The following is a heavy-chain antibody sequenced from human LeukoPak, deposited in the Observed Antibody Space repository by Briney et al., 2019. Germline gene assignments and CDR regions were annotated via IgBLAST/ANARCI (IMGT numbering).Heavy chain of an antibody. V-gene: IGHV3-23*01. Sequence: PGGSLRLSCAASGFTFSSYAMSLVRQAPGKGLEWVSAISGSGGSTYYADSVKGRFTIPRDNSKNTLYLQMNSLRAEDTAVYYCAKEALGYSSVEAFDYWGQGTLVTVSS. J-gene: IGHJ4*02. CDR3: AKEALGYSSVEAFDY. CDR2: ISGSGGST. CDR1: GFTFSSYA. D-gene: IGHD6-13*01.